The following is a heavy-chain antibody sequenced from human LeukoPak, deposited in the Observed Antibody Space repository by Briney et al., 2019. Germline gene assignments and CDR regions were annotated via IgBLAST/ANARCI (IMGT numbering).Heavy chain of an antibody. CDR3: ARGLPGLRYYYYYMDV. CDR2: ISYDGSNK. Sequence: GRSLRHSCAASGFTFSSYAMHWVRQAPGKGLEWVAVISYDGSNKYYADSVKGRFTISRDNSKNTLYLQMNSLRAEDTAVYYCARGLPGLRYYYYYMDVWGKGTTVTVSS. D-gene: IGHD2-2*01. V-gene: IGHV3-30*04. J-gene: IGHJ6*03. CDR1: GFTFSSYA.